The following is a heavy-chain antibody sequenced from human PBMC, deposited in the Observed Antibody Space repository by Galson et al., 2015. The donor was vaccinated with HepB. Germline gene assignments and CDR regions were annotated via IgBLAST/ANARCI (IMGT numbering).Heavy chain of an antibody. CDR1: GFTFSSYSMN. Sequence: LRLSCAASGFTFSSYSMNWVRQAPGKGLEWIGNIYYSGNTYYNPSLKSRVTISIDTSKNQFSLKVTSVTAADTAVYYCARLPVTQTYINWYFDLWGRGTLVTVSS. CDR3: ARLPVTQTYINWYFDL. V-gene: IGHV4-39*01. J-gene: IGHJ2*01. CDR2: IYYSGNT. D-gene: IGHD2-2*02.